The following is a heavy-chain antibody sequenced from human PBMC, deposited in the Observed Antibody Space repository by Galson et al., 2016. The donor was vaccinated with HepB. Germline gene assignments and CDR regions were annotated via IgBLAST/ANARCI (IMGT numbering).Heavy chain of an antibody. V-gene: IGHV5-10-1*01. CDR1: GYSFTSYW. J-gene: IGHJ3*02. D-gene: IGHD3-22*01. CDR2: IDPSDSYT. CDR3: ARLPNNYYDSSGYRSDAFDI. Sequence: QSGAEVKKPGESLRISCKGSGYSFTSYWISWVRQMPGKGLEWMGRIDPSDSYTNYSPSFQGHVTISADKSISTAYLQWSSLKASDTAMYYCARLPNNYYDSSGYRSDAFDIWGHGTLVTVS.